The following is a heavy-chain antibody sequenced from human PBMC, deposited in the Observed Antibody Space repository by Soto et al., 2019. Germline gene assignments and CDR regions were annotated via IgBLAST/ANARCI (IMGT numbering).Heavy chain of an antibody. CDR2: IIPICGTA. V-gene: IGHV1-69*06. J-gene: IGHJ5*02. D-gene: IGHD3-10*01. Sequence: ASVKVSCKASGGTFSSYAISWVRQAPGQGLDWMGGIIPICGTANYAQKFQGRVTITADKSTSTAYMELRSLRSEDTAVYYCAGGRLSGNWFDPWGQGTLVTVSS. CDR3: AGGRLSGNWFDP. CDR1: GGTFSSYA.